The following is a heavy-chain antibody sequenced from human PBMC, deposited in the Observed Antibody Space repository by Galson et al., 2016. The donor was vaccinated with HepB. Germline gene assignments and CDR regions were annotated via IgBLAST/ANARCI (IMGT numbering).Heavy chain of an antibody. CDR2: IAPDGGEK. CDR3: ARTMIRGVVRALVFDS. Sequence: SLRLSCAASGFTFSTYWLSWVRQAPGKGLEWVANIAPDGGEKYFVDAVKGRFSISRDNSKNSLTLQMNSLRGEDTAVYYCARTMIRGVVRALVFDSWGQGTLVTVSS. D-gene: IGHD3-10*01. J-gene: IGHJ4*02. V-gene: IGHV3-7*01. CDR1: GFTFSTYW.